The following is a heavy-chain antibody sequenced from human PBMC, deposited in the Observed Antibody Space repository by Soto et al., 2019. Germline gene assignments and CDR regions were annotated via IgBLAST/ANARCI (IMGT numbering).Heavy chain of an antibody. CDR3: ARFLVVTLPDAFNI. J-gene: IGHJ3*02. CDR2: IIPIFGTA. V-gene: IGHV1-69*13. D-gene: IGHD2-15*01. Sequence: ASVKVSCKASGGTFSSYAISWVRQAPGQGLEWMGGIIPIFGTANYAQKFQGRVTITADESTSTAYMELSSPRSEDTAVYYCARFLVVTLPDAFNIWGQGKMVTVSS. CDR1: GGTFSSYA.